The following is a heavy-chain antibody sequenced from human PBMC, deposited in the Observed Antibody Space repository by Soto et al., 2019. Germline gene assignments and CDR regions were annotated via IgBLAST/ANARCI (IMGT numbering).Heavy chain of an antibody. Sequence: QVQLQESGPGLVKPSQTLTLTCSVSGGSIDTGGFYWSWARQLPGKGLQWIGYIYYTGAAYYNPALKSRLVISLVASANQFSLRLTSLTAADTAVYYCASGTFNDIAFDAWGQGRLVTVSS. CDR3: ASGTFNDIAFDA. CDR1: GGSIDTGGFY. J-gene: IGHJ4*02. D-gene: IGHD2-8*01. CDR2: IYYTGAA. V-gene: IGHV4-31*03.